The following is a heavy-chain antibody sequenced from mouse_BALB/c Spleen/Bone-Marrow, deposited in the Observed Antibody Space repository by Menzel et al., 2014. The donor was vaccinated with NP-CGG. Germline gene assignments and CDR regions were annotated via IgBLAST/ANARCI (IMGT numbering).Heavy chain of an antibody. Sequence: EVKLMESGPGLVKPSQSLSLTCSVTGYSITSGYYWNWIRQFPGNKLEWMGYISYDGSNNYNPSLKNRISITRDISKNQFFLKLNSVTTEDTATYYCAMRLLTSWGQGTLVTVSA. CDR2: ISYDGSN. J-gene: IGHJ3*01. CDR1: GYSITSGYY. D-gene: IGHD2-3*01. CDR3: AMRLLTS. V-gene: IGHV3-6*02.